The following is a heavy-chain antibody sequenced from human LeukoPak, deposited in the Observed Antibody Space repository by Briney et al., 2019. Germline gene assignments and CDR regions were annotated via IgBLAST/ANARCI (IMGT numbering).Heavy chain of an antibody. V-gene: IGHV4-34*01. D-gene: IGHD3-3*01. Sequence: SETLSLTCAVYGGSFSGYYWSWIRQPPGKGLEWIGEINHSGSTNYNPSLKSRVTISVDTSKNQFSLKLSSVTAADTAVYYCARGCTKHTIFGPAAGPWGQGTLVTVSS. CDR1: GGSFSGYY. CDR3: ARGCTKHTIFGPAAGP. CDR2: INHSGST. J-gene: IGHJ5*02.